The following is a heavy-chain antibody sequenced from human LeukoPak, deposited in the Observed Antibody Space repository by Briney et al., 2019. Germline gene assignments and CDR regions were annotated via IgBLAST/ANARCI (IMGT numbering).Heavy chain of an antibody. J-gene: IGHJ2*01. V-gene: IGHV3-21*01. CDR2: TEPGTGSM. D-gene: IGHD3-10*01. Sequence: GGSLRLSCAASGFTFSTYSMNLVRLAPGKGLEWVSSTEPGTGSMFYADPVQGRFTISRDNAHNSLYLQMNSLRVEDTAVYYCARDYRDAYGYRYFDLWGRGTLVTVSS. CDR1: GFTFSTYS. CDR3: ARDYRDAYGYRYFDL.